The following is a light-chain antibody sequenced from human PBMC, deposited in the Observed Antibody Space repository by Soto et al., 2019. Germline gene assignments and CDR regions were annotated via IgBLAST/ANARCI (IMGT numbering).Light chain of an antibody. CDR3: QQLNTYPIT. CDR1: QGISSN. Sequence: IPLTQSPSSLSASVGDRVTITCRASQGISSNLAWYQQKPGKAPKLLIYGASTLEGGVPFRFSGSGSGTSFTLTISSLQPEDFATYYCQQLNTYPITFGQGTSLEIK. J-gene: IGKJ5*01. CDR2: GAS. V-gene: IGKV1-9*01.